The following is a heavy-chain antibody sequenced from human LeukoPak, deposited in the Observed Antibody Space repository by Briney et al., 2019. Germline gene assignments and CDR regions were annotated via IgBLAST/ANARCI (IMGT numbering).Heavy chain of an antibody. Sequence: PGGSLRLSCAASGSTFSAHSMNWVRQAPGKGLEWVSSISSSSSYRYYADSMRGRFTISRDNAKNSLYLQMNSLRAEDTAVYYCARDAYGSGSYHAFDIWGQGTMVTVSS. J-gene: IGHJ3*02. CDR2: ISSSSSYR. CDR3: ARDAYGSGSYHAFDI. D-gene: IGHD3-10*01. V-gene: IGHV3-21*01. CDR1: GSTFSAHS.